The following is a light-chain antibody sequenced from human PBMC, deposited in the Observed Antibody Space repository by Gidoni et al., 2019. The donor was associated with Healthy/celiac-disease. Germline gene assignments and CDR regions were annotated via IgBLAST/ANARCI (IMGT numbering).Light chain of an antibody. CDR1: QSVSSN. Sequence: EIVMTQSPAPLSVSPGERATPSCRASQSVSSNLAWYQQKPGQAPRLLIYGASTRATGIPARFSGSGSGTEFTLTISSLQSEDFAVYYCQQDNNWPPLTFGGXTKVEIK. CDR3: QQDNNWPPLT. CDR2: GAS. J-gene: IGKJ4*01. V-gene: IGKV3-15*01.